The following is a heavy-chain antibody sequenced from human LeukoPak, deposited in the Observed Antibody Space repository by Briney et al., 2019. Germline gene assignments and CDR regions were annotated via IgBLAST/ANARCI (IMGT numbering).Heavy chain of an antibody. CDR2: ISTNGGIT. CDR3: AKIWNVAVAVSGGLDF. V-gene: IGHV3-64*02. J-gene: IGHJ4*02. CDR1: GFTFSHYA. D-gene: IGHD6-19*01. Sequence: GGSLRLSCAASGFTFSHYAMHWVRQAPGKGLEYVSTISTNGGITYYADSVKGRFTISRDNSKDTLYLQMSSLRGEDTAVYYCAKIWNVAVAVSGGLDFWGQGTLVTVSS.